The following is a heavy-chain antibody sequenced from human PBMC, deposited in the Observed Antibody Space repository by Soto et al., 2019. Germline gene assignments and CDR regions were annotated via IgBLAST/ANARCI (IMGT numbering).Heavy chain of an antibody. Sequence: SETLSLTCTIYGCSISSYYWSWIRQPPGKGLEWIGYIYYSGSTNYNPSLKSRVTISVDTSKNQFSLKLSSVTAADTAVYYCARDLRHNKTTKTSGILDPRGQRNPVLVAS. V-gene: IGHV4-59*01. D-gene: IGHD1-1*01. J-gene: IGHJ5*02. CDR2: IYYSGST. CDR1: GCSISSYY. CDR3: ARDLRHNKTTKTSGILDP.